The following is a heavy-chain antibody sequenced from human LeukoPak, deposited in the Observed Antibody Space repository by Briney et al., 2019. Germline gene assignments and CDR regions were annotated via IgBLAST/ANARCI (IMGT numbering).Heavy chain of an antibody. J-gene: IGHJ4*02. CDR3: ARVGKEYCGGDCYLYYFDY. CDR1: GGTFSSYA. D-gene: IGHD2-21*02. Sequence: ASVKVSCKASGGTFSSYAISWVRQAPGQGLEWMGRIIPILGIANYAQKFQGRVTITADKSTSTAYMELSSLRSEDTAVYYCARVGKEYCGGDCYLYYFDYWGQGTLVTVSS. CDR2: IIPILGIA. V-gene: IGHV1-69*04.